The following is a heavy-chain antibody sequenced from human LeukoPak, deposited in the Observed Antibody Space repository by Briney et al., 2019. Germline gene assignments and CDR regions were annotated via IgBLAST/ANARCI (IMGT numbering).Heavy chain of an antibody. D-gene: IGHD7-27*01. J-gene: IGHJ4*02. CDR2: IIPIFGTA. Sequence: SVKVSCKASGGTFSSYAISWVRQAPGQGLEWMGRIIPIFGTANYAQKFQGRVTITTDESTSTAYMELSSLRFEDTAVYYCASVNWGSSAYFDYWGQGTLVTVSS. CDR1: GGTFSSYA. CDR3: ASVNWGSSAYFDY. V-gene: IGHV1-69*05.